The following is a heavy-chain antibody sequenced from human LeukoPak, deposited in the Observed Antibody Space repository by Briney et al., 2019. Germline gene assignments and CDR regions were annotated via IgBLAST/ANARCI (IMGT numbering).Heavy chain of an antibody. J-gene: IGHJ4*02. CDR2: IKTDGSGA. D-gene: IGHD3-10*01. V-gene: IGHV3-74*01. Sequence: PGRSLRLSCAASGFTFSDYWMHWVRQAPGKGLVWVSRIKTDGSGAGYADSVRGRFTISRDNAKNTLYLQMNSLRAEDTAVYYCTRDLVYGSGSSDYWGQGTMVTVSS. CDR1: GFTFSDYW. CDR3: TRDLVYGSGSSDY.